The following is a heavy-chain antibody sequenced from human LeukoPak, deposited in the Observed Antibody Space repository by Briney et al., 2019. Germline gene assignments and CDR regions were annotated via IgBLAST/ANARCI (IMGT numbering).Heavy chain of an antibody. Sequence: ASVKVSCKASGYTFTGYYMHWVRQAPGQGLEWMGWINPNSGGTNYAQKFQGRVTMTRDTSISTAYMELSRLRSDDTAVYYCARVGDDILTGYYSYFDYWGQGTLVTVSS. D-gene: IGHD3-9*01. CDR1: GYTFTGYY. CDR2: INPNSGGT. CDR3: ARVGDDILTGYYSYFDY. J-gene: IGHJ4*02. V-gene: IGHV1-2*02.